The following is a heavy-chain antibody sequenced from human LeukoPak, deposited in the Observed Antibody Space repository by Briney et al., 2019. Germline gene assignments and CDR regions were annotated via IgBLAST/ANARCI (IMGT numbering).Heavy chain of an antibody. CDR2: IWYDGSNK. J-gene: IGHJ6*02. V-gene: IGHV3-33*01. D-gene: IGHD5-18*01. Sequence: PGRSLRLSCAASGFTFSSYGMHWVRQAPGKGLEWVAVIWYDGSNKYYADSVKGRFTISRDNSKNTLYLQMNSLRAEDTAVYYCARDQVDTAMGIPPYYGIDVWGQGTTVTVSS. CDR3: ARDQVDTAMGIPPYYGIDV. CDR1: GFTFSSYG.